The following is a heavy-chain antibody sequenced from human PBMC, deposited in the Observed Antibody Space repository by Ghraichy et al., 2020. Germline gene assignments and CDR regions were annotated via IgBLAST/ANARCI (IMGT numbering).Heavy chain of an antibody. Sequence: SVKVSCKASGGTFSSYAISWVRQDPGQGLEWMGGIIPIFGTANYAQKFQGRVTITADESTSTAYMELSSLRSEDTAVYYCAREGGDRITMVQGPPRFDYWGQGTLVTVSS. J-gene: IGHJ4*02. CDR2: IIPIFGTA. CDR3: AREGGDRITMVQGPPRFDY. CDR1: GGTFSSYA. D-gene: IGHD3-10*01. V-gene: IGHV1-69*13.